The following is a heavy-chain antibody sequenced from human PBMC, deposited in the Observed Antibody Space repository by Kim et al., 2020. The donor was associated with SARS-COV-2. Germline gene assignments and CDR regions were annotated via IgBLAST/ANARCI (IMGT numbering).Heavy chain of an antibody. CDR2: TYYRSKWYN. CDR3: ARDEPSRPRWVPFDY. V-gene: IGHV6-1*01. J-gene: IGHJ4*02. CDR1: GDSVSSNSAS. Sequence: SQTLSLTCAISGDSVSSNSASWNWIRQSPSRGLEWLGRTYYRSKWYNDYAVSVQSRITINPDTSKNQFSLQLNSVTPEDTAVYYCARDEPSRPRWVPFDYWGQGTLVTVAS.